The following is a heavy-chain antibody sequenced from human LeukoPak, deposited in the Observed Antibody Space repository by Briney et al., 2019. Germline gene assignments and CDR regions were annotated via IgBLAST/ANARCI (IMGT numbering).Heavy chain of an antibody. Sequence: GGSLRLSCAASGFTFSGSAMSWVRQAPGKGLEWVSLISFSSGSTYYADSVKGRFTISRDNSRDTLYVQMNSLRAEDTAIYYCARDIQLSTWGLGTMVTVSS. CDR3: ARDIQLST. D-gene: IGHD5-24*01. J-gene: IGHJ3*01. CDR1: GFTFSGSA. CDR2: ISFSSGST. V-gene: IGHV3-23*01.